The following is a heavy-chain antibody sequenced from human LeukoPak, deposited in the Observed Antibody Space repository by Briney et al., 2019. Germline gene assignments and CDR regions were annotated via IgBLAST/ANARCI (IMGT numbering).Heavy chain of an antibody. CDR2: MSDTGAYT. V-gene: IGHV3-23*01. D-gene: IGHD3-16*01. Sequence: GGSLRLSCAASGFTFSNYAMSWVRQAPGKGLEWVSDMSDTGAYTNYLGSVRGRFTISRDYSENMLYLQMNSLRVEDTAVYYCARDPGGLWGQGTLVTVSS. J-gene: IGHJ4*02. CDR3: ARDPGGL. CDR1: GFTFSNYA.